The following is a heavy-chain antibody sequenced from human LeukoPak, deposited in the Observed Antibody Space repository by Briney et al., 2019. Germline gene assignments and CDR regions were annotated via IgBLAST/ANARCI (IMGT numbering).Heavy chain of an antibody. CDR1: GFTFSSYG. J-gene: IGHJ4*02. CDR2: ISYDGSNK. Sequence: GGSLRLSCAASGFTFSSYGMHWVRQAPGKGLEWVAVISYDGSNKYYADSVKGRFTISRDNAKNSLYLQMNSLRAEDTAVYYCVRGAFTGYDWGQGTLVTVSS. D-gene: IGHD5-12*01. CDR3: VRGAFTGYD. V-gene: IGHV3-30*03.